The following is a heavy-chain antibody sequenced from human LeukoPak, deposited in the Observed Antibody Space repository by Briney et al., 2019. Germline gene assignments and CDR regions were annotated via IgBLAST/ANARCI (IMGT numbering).Heavy chain of an antibody. CDR1: GFSFSRYA. CDR2: INTDSSDI. V-gene: IGHV3-21*05. Sequence: PGGSLRLSCEASGFSFSRYAMNWVRQAPGKGLEWVSYINTDSSDIHYADSVKGRFAISRDNARNTLYLQLSSLRAEDSAVYYCARDTFQPGLIDSWGQGTLVTVSS. J-gene: IGHJ4*02. CDR3: ARDTFQPGLIDS. D-gene: IGHD2-2*01.